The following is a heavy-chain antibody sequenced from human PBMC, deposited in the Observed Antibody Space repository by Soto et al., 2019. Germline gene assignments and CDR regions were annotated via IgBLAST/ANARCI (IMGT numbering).Heavy chain of an antibody. CDR2: ISSSSSYT. CDR3: ARVGSSSSPYFDY. Sequence: GGSLRLSCAASGFTFSDYYMSWIRQAPGKGLEGVSYISSSSSYTNYADSVKGRFTISRDNAKNSLYLQMNSLRAEDTAVYYCARVGSSSSPYFDYWGQGTLVTVSS. V-gene: IGHV3-11*06. J-gene: IGHJ4*02. CDR1: GFTFSDYY. D-gene: IGHD6-6*01.